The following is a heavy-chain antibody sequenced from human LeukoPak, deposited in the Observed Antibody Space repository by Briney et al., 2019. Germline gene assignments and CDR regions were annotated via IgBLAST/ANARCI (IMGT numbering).Heavy chain of an antibody. CDR2: IIPILGIA. CDR3: ASPGTSMVRGAFYRV. J-gene: IGHJ4*02. D-gene: IGHD3-10*01. V-gene: IGHV1-69*10. Sequence: SVKVSCKTSGYTFSNYPLNWVRQAPGQGLEWMGGIIPILGIANYAQKFQGRVTITADKSTSTAYMELSSLRSEDTAVYYCASPGTSMVRGAFYRVWGQGTLVTVSS. CDR1: GYTFSNYP.